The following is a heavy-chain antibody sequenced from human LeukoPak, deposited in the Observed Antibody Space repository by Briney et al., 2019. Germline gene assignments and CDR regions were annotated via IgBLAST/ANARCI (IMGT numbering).Heavy chain of an antibody. D-gene: IGHD6-13*01. Sequence: GGSLRLSCAASGFTFSSYSMNWVRQAPGKGLEWVSYISSSSSTIYYADSVKGRFTISRDNAKNSLYLQMNSLRAEDTAVYYCARDPIAAAGPGRVYYFDYWGQGTPVTVSS. CDR2: ISSSSSTI. J-gene: IGHJ4*02. CDR3: ARDPIAAAGPGRVYYFDY. V-gene: IGHV3-48*04. CDR1: GFTFSSYS.